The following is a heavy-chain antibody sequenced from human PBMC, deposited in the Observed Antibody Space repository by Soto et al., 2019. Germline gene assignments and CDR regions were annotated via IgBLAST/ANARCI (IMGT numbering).Heavy chain of an antibody. Sequence: QVQLVESGGGVVQPGRSLRLSCAASGFTFSSYGMHWVRQAPGKGLEWVAVISYDGSNKYYADSVKGRFTISRDNSKNTLYLQMNSLRAEDTAVYYCATPRSHYYFDYWGQGTLVTVSS. V-gene: IGHV3-30*03. CDR2: ISYDGSNK. CDR1: GFTFSSYG. CDR3: ATPRSHYYFDY. J-gene: IGHJ4*02.